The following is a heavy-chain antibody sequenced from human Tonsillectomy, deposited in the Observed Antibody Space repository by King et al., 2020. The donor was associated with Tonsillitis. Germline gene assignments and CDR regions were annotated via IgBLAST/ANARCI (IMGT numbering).Heavy chain of an antibody. CDR1: GYNFTSHS. J-gene: IGHJ4*02. Sequence: VQLVESGAEVKKPGASVKVSCKASGYNFTSHSMHWVRQAPVQGLEWMGSINPSGGRTNYAQKFQGRVNMTRDMCTSTVYMELSSLRSDDTAVYYCARGWLIGDYDYWGQGTLVTVSS. CDR3: ARGWLIGDYDY. V-gene: IGHV1-46*03. CDR2: INPSGGRT. D-gene: IGHD7-27*01.